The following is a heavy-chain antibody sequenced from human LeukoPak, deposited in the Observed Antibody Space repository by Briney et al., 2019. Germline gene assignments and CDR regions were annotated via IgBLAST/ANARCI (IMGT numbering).Heavy chain of an antibody. CDR3: AKDFRDYGGNPEYLQH. D-gene: IGHD4-23*01. CDR2: IRYDASNK. V-gene: IGHV3-30*02. J-gene: IGHJ1*01. Sequence: GGSLRLSCAASGFTFSSYGMHWVRQAPGKGLEWVAFIRYDASNKYYADSVKGRFTISRDNSKNTLNLQMNSLRAEDTAVYYCAKDFRDYGGNPEYLQHWGQGTLVSVSS. CDR1: GFTFSSYG.